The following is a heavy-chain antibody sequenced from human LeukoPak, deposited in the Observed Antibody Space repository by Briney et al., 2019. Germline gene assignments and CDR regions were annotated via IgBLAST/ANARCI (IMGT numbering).Heavy chain of an antibody. CDR3: AKGAYSYPSRFDY. CDR2: LSYDGSNK. D-gene: IGHD5-18*01. CDR1: GFTFSSYA. J-gene: IGHJ4*02. V-gene: IGHV3-30-3*01. Sequence: PGRSLRLSCAASGFTFSSYAMHWVRQAPGKGLEWVAVLSYDGSNKYYADSVKGRFTISRDNPKNTLYLQMNSLRAEDTAVYYCAKGAYSYPSRFDYWGQGILVTVSS.